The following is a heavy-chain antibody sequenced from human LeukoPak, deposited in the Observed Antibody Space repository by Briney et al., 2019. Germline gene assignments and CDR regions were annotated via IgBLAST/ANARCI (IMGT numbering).Heavy chain of an antibody. J-gene: IGHJ4*02. CDR3: ARMWDYYDSSGLGG. CDR2: IIPIFGTA. V-gene: IGHV1-69*13. Sequence: ASVKVSCKASGYTFTGYYMHWVRQAPGQGLEWMGGIIPIFGTANYAQKFQGRVTITADESTSTAYTELSSLRSEDTAVYYCARMWDYYDSSGLGGWGQGTLVTVSS. CDR1: GYTFTGYY. D-gene: IGHD3-22*01.